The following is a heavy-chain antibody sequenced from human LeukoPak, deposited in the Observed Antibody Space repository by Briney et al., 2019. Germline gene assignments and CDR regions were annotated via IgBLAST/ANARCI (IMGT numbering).Heavy chain of an antibody. Sequence: GGSLRLSCAASGFNVGSKYTNWVRQAAGKGLEWVSSISRGSGSIYYADSMKGRFTISRDNAKNSLYLQMNSLRVEDTAVYYCARAPPYCGGDCSDWYFDLWGRGTLVTVSS. J-gene: IGHJ2*01. CDR2: ISRGSGSI. CDR1: GFNVGSKY. V-gene: IGHV3-21*01. D-gene: IGHD2-21*02. CDR3: ARAPPYCGGDCSDWYFDL.